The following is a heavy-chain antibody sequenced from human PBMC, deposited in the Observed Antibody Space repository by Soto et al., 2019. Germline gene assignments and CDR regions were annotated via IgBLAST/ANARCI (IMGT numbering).Heavy chain of an antibody. Sequence: EMQLVESGGGSVQPGGSLRLSCAASGFTFSGYWMSWVRQIQGKGLEWVANINQDGSETNYMDSVRGRFTISRDNAKNSLYLQMNSLRVDDSTVYYCARGKGWLDPWGQGTLVIVSS. CDR1: GFTFSGYW. CDR3: ARGKGWLDP. CDR2: INQDGSET. J-gene: IGHJ5*02. V-gene: IGHV3-7*01.